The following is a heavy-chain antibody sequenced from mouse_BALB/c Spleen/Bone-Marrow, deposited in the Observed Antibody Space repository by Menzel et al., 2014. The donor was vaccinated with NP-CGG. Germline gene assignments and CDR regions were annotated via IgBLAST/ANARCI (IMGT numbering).Heavy chain of an antibody. V-gene: IGHV1-18*01. CDR3: ARHGYGNYVAMDY. J-gene: IGHJ4*01. CDR2: INPYDGGT. Sequence: EVKLQESGPELVKPGASMKISCKASGYSFTGHTMNWVKQSHGKNLEWIGLINPYDGGTSYNQKFKGKATLTVDKSSSTAYMELLSLTSEDSAVYYCARHGYGNYVAMDYWGQGTSVTVSS. D-gene: IGHD2-10*02. CDR1: GYSFTGHT.